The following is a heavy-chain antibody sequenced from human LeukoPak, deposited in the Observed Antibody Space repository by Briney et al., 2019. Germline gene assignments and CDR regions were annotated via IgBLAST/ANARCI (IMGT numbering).Heavy chain of an antibody. Sequence: TLSLTCAVSGGSISSGGYSWSWIRQPPGKGLEWIGYIYHSGSTYYNPSLKSRVTISVDRSKNQFSLKLSSVTAADTAVYYCARGMTTVVTPGVTFDYWGQGTLVTVSS. V-gene: IGHV4-30-2*01. J-gene: IGHJ4*02. CDR3: ARGMTTVVTPGVTFDY. D-gene: IGHD4-23*01. CDR1: GGSISSGGYS. CDR2: IYHSGST.